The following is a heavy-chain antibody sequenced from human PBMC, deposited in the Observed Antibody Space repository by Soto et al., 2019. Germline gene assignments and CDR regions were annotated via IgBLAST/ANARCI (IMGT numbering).Heavy chain of an antibody. CDR1: GFTFDDYA. CDR2: ISWNSGSI. CDR3: AKALGGVITPYFDY. J-gene: IGHJ4*02. Sequence: EVQLVESGGGLVQPGRSLRLACAASGFTFDDYAMHWVRQAPGKGLEWVSGISWNSGSIGYADSVKGRFTISRDNAKNSLYLQMNSLRAEDTVLYYCAKALGGVITPYFDYWGQGTLVTVSS. V-gene: IGHV3-9*01. D-gene: IGHD3-22*01.